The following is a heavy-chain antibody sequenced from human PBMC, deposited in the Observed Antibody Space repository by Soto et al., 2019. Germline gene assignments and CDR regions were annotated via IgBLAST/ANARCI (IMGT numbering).Heavy chain of an antibody. D-gene: IGHD1-26*01. CDR1: GFTFSNAW. CDR3: TTDRVLLRLPQDYYYGMDV. CDR2: IKSKTDGGTT. V-gene: IGHV3-15*07. Sequence: GGSLRLSCAASGFTFSNAWMNWVRQAPGKGLEWVGRIKSKTDGGTTDYAAPVKGRFTISRDDSKNTLYLQMNSLKTEDTAVYYCTTDRVLLRLPQDYYYGMDVWGQGTTVTVSS. J-gene: IGHJ6*02.